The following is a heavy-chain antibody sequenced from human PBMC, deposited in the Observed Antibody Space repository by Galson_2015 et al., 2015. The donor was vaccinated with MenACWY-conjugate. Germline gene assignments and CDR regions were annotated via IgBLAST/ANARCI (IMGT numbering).Heavy chain of an antibody. Sequence: SLRLSCAASGFTFSNYWMHWVRQVPGKGLVWVSRINRDGSSATYADSVKGRFTISRDNAKKTLYLQMDSLRAEDTAVYYCARELSLVAVGVTPGWFDTWGQGTLVTVSS. D-gene: IGHD2-15*01. J-gene: IGHJ5*02. V-gene: IGHV3-74*01. CDR1: GFTFSNYW. CDR3: ARELSLVAVGVTPGWFDT. CDR2: INRDGSSA.